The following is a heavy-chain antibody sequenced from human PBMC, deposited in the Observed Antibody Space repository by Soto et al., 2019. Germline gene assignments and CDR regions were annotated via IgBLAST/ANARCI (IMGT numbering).Heavy chain of an antibody. CDR3: ARELAPHYYYDSSGYYAFDY. J-gene: IGHJ4*02. D-gene: IGHD3-22*01. CDR2: IYYSGST. CDR1: GGSVSSGSYY. Sequence: SETLSLTCTVSGGSVSSGSYYWSWIRQPPGKGLEWIGYIYYSGSTNYNPSLKSRVTISVDTSKNQFSLKLSSVTAADTAVYYCARELAPHYYYDSSGYYAFDYWGQGTLVTVSS. V-gene: IGHV4-61*01.